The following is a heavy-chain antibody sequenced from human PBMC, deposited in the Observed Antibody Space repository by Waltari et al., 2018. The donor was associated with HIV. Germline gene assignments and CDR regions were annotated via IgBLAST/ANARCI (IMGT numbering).Heavy chain of an antibody. J-gene: IGHJ6*02. Sequence: QVQLVQSGAEVKKPGSSVKVSCKASGGTFSSYAISWVRQAPGQGLEWMGRIIPILGIANYAQKFQGRVTITADKSTSTAYMELSSLRSEDTAVYYCARGAGAANPYYYYGMDVWGQGTTVTVSS. CDR1: GGTFSSYA. D-gene: IGHD6-25*01. CDR2: IIPILGIA. V-gene: IGHV1-69*04. CDR3: ARGAGAANPYYYYGMDV.